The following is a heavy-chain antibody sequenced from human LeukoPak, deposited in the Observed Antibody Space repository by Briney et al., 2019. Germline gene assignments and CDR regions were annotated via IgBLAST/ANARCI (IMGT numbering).Heavy chain of an antibody. J-gene: IGHJ4*02. V-gene: IGHV4-39*01. CDR2: IYYSGST. CDR3: ARLGSSHY. Sequence: SETLSLTCTVSGGSISSSSYYWGWIRQPPGKGLEWIGSIYYSGSTYYNPSLKSRVTISVDTSKNQFSLKLSSVTAADTAVYYCARLGSSHYWGQGTLVTVSS. D-gene: IGHD6-13*01. CDR1: GGSISSSSYY.